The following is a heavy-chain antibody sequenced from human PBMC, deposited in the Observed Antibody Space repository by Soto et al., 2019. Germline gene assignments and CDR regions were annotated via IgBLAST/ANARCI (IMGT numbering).Heavy chain of an antibody. CDR1: GGSISSSNW. D-gene: IGHD3-10*01. CDR2: IYHSGST. V-gene: IGHV4-4*02. CDR3: ASFTMVRGVIGSYYYYGMDV. Sequence: SETLSLTCAVSGGSISSSNWWSWVRQPPGKGLEWIGEIYHSGSTNYNPSLKSRVTISVDKSKNQFSLKLSSVTAADTAVYYCASFTMVRGVIGSYYYYGMDVWGQGTTVTVSS. J-gene: IGHJ6*02.